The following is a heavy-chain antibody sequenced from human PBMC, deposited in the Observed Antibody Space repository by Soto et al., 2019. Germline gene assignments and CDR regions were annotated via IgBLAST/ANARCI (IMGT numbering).Heavy chain of an antibody. Sequence: QVQLQQWGAGLLKPSETLSLTCAVYGGSFSGYYWSWIRQPPGKGLEWIGEINHSGSTNYNPSLKSRVTISVDTSKNQFSLKLSSVTAADTAVYYCARGPNYYDSSGYYIRDDAFDIWGQGTMVTVSS. CDR1: GGSFSGYY. CDR3: ARGPNYYDSSGYYIRDDAFDI. J-gene: IGHJ3*02. CDR2: INHSGST. V-gene: IGHV4-34*01. D-gene: IGHD3-22*01.